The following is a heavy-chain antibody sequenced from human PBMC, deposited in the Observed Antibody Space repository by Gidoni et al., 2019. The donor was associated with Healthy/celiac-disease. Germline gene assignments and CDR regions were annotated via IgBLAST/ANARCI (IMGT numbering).Heavy chain of an antibody. J-gene: IGHJ6*02. D-gene: IGHD3-3*01. CDR3: ARRRLWSGYYRDYYYYGMDV. V-gene: IGHV4-34*01. CDR1: GGSFSGYY. Sequence: QVQLQQWGAGLLKPSETLSLTCAVYGGSFSGYYWSWIRQPPGKGLEWIGEINHSGSTNYNPSLKSRVTISVDTSKNQFSLKLSSVTAADTAVYYCARRRLWSGYYRDYYYYGMDVWGQGTTVTVSS. CDR2: INHSGST.